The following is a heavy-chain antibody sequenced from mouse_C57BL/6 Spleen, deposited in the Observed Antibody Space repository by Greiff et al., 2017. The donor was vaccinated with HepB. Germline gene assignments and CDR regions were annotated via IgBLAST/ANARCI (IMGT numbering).Heavy chain of an antibody. Sequence: VQLQQSGPELVKPGASVKISCKASGYAFSSSWMNWVKQRPGKGLEWIGRIYPGDGDTNYNGKFKGKATLTADKSSSTAYMQLSSLTSEDSAVYFCARSDDYYAMGYWGQGTSVTVSS. CDR3: ARSDDYYAMGY. CDR2: IYPGDGDT. CDR1: GYAFSSSW. V-gene: IGHV1-82*01. J-gene: IGHJ4*01.